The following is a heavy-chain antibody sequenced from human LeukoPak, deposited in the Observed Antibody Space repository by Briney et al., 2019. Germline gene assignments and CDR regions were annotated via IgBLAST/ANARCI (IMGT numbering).Heavy chain of an antibody. J-gene: IGHJ5*02. CDR1: GFTFSSYS. Sequence: PGGSLRLSCAASGFTFSSYSMSWVRQAPGKGLEWVSSISSTSSYIYYADSVKGRFTISRDNAKNSLYLQMNSLRAEDTAVYYCARSVPENWFDPWGQGTLVTVSS. CDR3: ARSVPENWFDP. V-gene: IGHV3-21*01. D-gene: IGHD2-2*01. CDR2: ISSTSSYI.